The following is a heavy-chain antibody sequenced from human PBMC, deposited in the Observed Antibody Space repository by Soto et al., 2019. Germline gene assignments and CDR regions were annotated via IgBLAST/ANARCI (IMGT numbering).Heavy chain of an antibody. CDR3: ARAAAAGTNYYYYGMDV. V-gene: IGHV3-21*01. CDR1: GFTFSSYS. J-gene: IGHJ6*02. D-gene: IGHD6-13*01. CDR2: ISSSSSYI. Sequence: EVQLVESGGGLVKPGGSLRLSCAASGFTFSSYSMNWVRQAPGKGLEWVSSISSSSSYIYYADSVKGRFTISRDNAKNSLYLQMNRLRAEDTAVYYCARAAAAGTNYYYYGMDVWGQGTTVTVSS.